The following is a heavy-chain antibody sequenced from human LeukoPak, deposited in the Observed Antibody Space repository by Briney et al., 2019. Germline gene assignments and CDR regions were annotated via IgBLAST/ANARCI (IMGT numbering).Heavy chain of an antibody. V-gene: IGHV1-46*01. CDR1: GYTFTGYY. Sequence: ASVKVTCRASGYTFTGYYMHWVRQAPGQGLEWMGIINPSGGSTSYAQKFQGRVTMTRDTSTNTVYMELSSLRSEDTAVYYCARDYDTAMVQSLYYFDYWGQGTLVTVSS. J-gene: IGHJ4*02. CDR2: INPSGGST. D-gene: IGHD5-18*01. CDR3: ARDYDTAMVQSLYYFDY.